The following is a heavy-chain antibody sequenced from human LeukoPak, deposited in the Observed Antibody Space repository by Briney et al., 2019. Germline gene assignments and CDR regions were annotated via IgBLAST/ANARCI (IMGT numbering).Heavy chain of an antibody. D-gene: IGHD1-7*01. V-gene: IGHV4-39*01. Sequence: SETLSLTCTVSGGSISSSSYSWGWIRQPPGKGLEWIGSIYYSGSTYYNPSLKSRVTISVDTSKNQFSLKLSSVTAADTAVYYCARRALELPFDIWGQGTMVTVSS. CDR1: GGSISSSSYS. CDR2: IYYSGST. J-gene: IGHJ3*02. CDR3: ARRALELPFDI.